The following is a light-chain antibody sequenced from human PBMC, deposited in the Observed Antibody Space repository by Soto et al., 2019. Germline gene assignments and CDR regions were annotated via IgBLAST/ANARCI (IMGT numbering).Light chain of an antibody. V-gene: IGKV3D-15*01. CDR3: QQYNTWPPWT. Sequence: EIVMTQSPATLSVSPGERATLSCRASQSVSSNLAWYQQKPGQAPRLLIYGASTRATGIPARFSGSGSGTEFTLTISSLQSEDFAVYYCQQYNTWPPWTFGQGTKEEIK. J-gene: IGKJ1*01. CDR2: GAS. CDR1: QSVSSN.